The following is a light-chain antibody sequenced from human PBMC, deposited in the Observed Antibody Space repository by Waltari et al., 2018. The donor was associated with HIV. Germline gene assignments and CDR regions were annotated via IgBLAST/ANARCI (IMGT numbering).Light chain of an antibody. J-gene: IGLJ3*02. CDR3: QAWDSGTVM. CDR1: KLGDKY. V-gene: IGLV3-1*01. CDR2: QDT. Sequence: SYELTQPPSVSVSPGQTASITCSGDKLGDKYVSWYQQKPGQSPVVVIYQDTTRPSGIPERFSGSNSGDIATLTISGTQAMDEADYYCQAWDSGTVMFGGGTKLTVL.